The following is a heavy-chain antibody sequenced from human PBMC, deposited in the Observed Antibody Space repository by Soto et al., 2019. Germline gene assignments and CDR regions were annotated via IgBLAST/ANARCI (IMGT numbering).Heavy chain of an antibody. CDR1: GYTFTSCG. Sequence: ASVKVSCKASGYTFTSCGISWVRQAPGQGLEWMGWISPYKGNTNYAQKLQGRVTMTTDTSTSTAYMELRSLRSDDTAVYYCVRDEGGTCTSSICYYFDYWGQGTLVTVSS. CDR2: ISPYKGNT. CDR3: VRDEGGTCTSSICYYFDY. J-gene: IGHJ4*02. D-gene: IGHD2-2*01. V-gene: IGHV1-18*01.